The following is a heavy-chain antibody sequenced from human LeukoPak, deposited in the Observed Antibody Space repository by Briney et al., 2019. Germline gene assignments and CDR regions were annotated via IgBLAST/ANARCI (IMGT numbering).Heavy chain of an antibody. CDR3: ARGPPTVPYFFDY. Sequence: ASVKVSCKASGYTFTNYGINWVRQAPGQGLAWMGWISGYNGNTNYAQKLQGRVTMTTDTSTSTVYMELRSLKSDDTAVYYCARGPPTVPYFFDYWGQGSLVSVSS. J-gene: IGHJ4*02. V-gene: IGHV1-18*01. CDR1: GYTFTNYG. D-gene: IGHD4-17*01. CDR2: ISGYNGNT.